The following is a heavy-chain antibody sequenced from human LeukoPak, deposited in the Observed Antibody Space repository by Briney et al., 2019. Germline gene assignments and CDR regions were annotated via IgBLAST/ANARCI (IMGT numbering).Heavy chain of an antibody. Sequence: GASVKVSCKASGYTFTGYYMHWVRQAPGQGLEWMGWINPNSGGTNYPQKFQGRVTMTRDTSISTAYMELSRLRSDDTAVYYCARDGEYGTGSYYRGCFDYWGQGTLVTVSS. CDR2: INPNSGGT. V-gene: IGHV1-2*02. J-gene: IGHJ4*02. CDR1: GYTFTGYY. CDR3: ARDGEYGTGSYYRGCFDY. D-gene: IGHD3-10*01.